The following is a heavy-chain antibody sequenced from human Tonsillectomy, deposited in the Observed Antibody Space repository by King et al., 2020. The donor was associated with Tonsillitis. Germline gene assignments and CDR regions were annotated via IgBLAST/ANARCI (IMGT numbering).Heavy chain of an antibody. CDR1: GYTFTSYG. Sequence: VQLVESGAEVKKPGASVKVSCKASGYTFTSYGISWVRQAPGQGLEWVGWISAYNGKTNYAQKVHGRVTMTTDTSTSTAYMELRSLRSDDTAVYYCARDIVVVPAAMEGEIYYYGMDVWGQGTTVTVSS. D-gene: IGHD2-2*01. V-gene: IGHV1-18*04. J-gene: IGHJ6*02. CDR2: ISAYNGKT. CDR3: ARDIVVVPAAMEGEIYYYGMDV.